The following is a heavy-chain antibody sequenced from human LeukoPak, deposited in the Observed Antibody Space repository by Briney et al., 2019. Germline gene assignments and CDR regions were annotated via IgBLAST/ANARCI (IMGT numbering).Heavy chain of an antibody. CDR2: ISYDGSNK. CDR1: GFTFSSYA. CDR3: AARTVTVRYNWFDP. D-gene: IGHD4-17*01. J-gene: IGHJ5*02. Sequence: GGSLRLSCAASGFTFSSYAMHWVRQAPGKGLEWVAVISYDGSNKYYADSVKGRFTISRDNSENTLYLQMNSLRAEDTAVYYCAARTVTVRYNWFDPWGQGTLVTVSS. V-gene: IGHV3-30-3*01.